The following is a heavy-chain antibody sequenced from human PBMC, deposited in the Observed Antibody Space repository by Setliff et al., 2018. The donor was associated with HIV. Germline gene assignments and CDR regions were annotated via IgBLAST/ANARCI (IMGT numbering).Heavy chain of an antibody. D-gene: IGHD3-10*01. CDR2: IIPIYGTP. V-gene: IGHV1-69*13. CDR1: GGTFGSYS. Sequence: SVKVSCQASGGTFGSYSINWVRQAPGQGLEWMGGIIPIYGTPIYAQKFQGRVTITADESTRTAYMELSSRRSEDMAVYYCARGDYGSGSYYPYYFYYGMDVWGQGTTVTVSS. CDR3: ARGDYGSGSYYPYYFYYGMDV. J-gene: IGHJ6*02.